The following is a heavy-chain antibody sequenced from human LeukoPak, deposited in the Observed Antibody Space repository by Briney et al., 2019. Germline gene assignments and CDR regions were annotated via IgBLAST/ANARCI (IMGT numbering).Heavy chain of an antibody. V-gene: IGHV3-30*02. Sequence: GGSLRLSCAAAGFTFSSYGMHWVRQAPGKGLEWVAFIRYDGSNKYYADSVKGRFTISRDNSKNTLYLQMNSLRAEDTAVYYCRFRVYSSSSVDYWGQGTLVTVSS. CDR3: RFRVYSSSSVDY. D-gene: IGHD6-6*01. J-gene: IGHJ4*02. CDR1: GFTFSSYG. CDR2: IRYDGSNK.